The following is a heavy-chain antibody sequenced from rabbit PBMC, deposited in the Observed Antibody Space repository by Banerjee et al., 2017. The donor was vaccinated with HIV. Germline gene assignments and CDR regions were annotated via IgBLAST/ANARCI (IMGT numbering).Heavy chain of an antibody. CDR2: INTSSGNT. Sequence: QEQLEESGGDLVTPGGTLTLTCTASGFTISNYHMCWVRQAPGKGLEWIACINTSSGNTVYATWAKGRFTISRTSSTTVTLQMTSLTAADTATYFCARDLAGVIGWNFDLWGPGTLVTVS. CDR1: GFTISNYH. D-gene: IGHD4-1*01. V-gene: IGHV1S45*01. CDR3: ARDLAGVIGWNFDL. J-gene: IGHJ4*01.